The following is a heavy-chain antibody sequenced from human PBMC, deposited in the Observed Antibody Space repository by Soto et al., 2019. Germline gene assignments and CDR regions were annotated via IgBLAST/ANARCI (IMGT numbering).Heavy chain of an antibody. V-gene: IGHV1-18*01. CDR2: ISSYNGDT. CDR3: ARXXXXPXYYYGMDV. CDR1: GYTFTRSG. Sequence: QVQLVQSGAEVKKPGASVKVSCKASGYTFTRSGISWVRQAPGQGPEWMGWISSYNGDTNYAQTFQGRVTMTTDTSTSTAYMELRSLRSDDTAVYYCARXXXXPXYYYGMDVWGQGTPVTVSS. J-gene: IGHJ6*02.